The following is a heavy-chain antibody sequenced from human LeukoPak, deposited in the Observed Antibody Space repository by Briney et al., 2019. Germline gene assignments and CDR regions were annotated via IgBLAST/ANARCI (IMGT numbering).Heavy chain of an antibody. CDR1: GFTFSSYP. CDR3: ARDKLLEQQLTRHNWFDP. J-gene: IGHJ5*02. V-gene: IGHV3-30-3*01. CDR2: ISYDGSNK. D-gene: IGHD6-13*01. Sequence: GGSLRLSCAASGFTFSSYPMHWVRQAPGKGLEWVAVISYDGSNKYYADSVKGRFTISRDNSKNTLYLQMNSLRAEDTAVYYCARDKLLEQQLTRHNWFDPWGQGTLVTVSS.